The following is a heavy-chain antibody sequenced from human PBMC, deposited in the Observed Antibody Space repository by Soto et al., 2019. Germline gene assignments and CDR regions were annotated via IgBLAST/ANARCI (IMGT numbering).Heavy chain of an antibody. V-gene: IGHV3-30-3*01. J-gene: IGHJ6*02. CDR2: ISYDGSNK. CDR1: GFTFSSYA. Sequence: GGSLRLSCAASGFTFSSYAMHWVRQAPGKGLEWVAVISYDGSNKYYADSVKGRLTISRDNSKNTLYLQMNSLRAEDTAVYYCARDMTTVTTSRYYYYGMDVWGQGTTVTVSS. CDR3: ARDMTTVTTSRYYYYGMDV. D-gene: IGHD4-17*01.